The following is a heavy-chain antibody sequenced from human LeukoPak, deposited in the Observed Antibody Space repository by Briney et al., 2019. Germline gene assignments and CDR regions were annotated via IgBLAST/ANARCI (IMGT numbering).Heavy chain of an antibody. J-gene: IGHJ3*02. V-gene: IGHV3-23*01. Sequence: PGGSLRLSCAASGITFSSYAMNWVRQAPGKGLEWVSAISGSGGSTDYADSGKGRFTISRDNSKNTLYLQMNSLRDEDTAVYYCAKVRTEYCSGGSCYPIGIWGQGTMVTVSS. CDR1: GITFSSYA. D-gene: IGHD2-15*01. CDR3: AKVRTEYCSGGSCYPIGI. CDR2: ISGSGGST.